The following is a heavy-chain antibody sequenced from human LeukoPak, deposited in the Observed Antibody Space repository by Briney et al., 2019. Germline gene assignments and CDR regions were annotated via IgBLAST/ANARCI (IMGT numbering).Heavy chain of an antibody. D-gene: IGHD2-15*01. CDR1: AFTFSSYW. J-gene: IGHJ4*02. V-gene: IGHV3-7*03. CDR2: IKQDGSEK. CDR3: ARDGGYCSRGTCYSTY. Sequence: GGSLRLSCVASAFTFSSYWMTWVRQAPGKGLEWVASIKQDGSEKYYVDSVKGRFIISRDNAKNSLYLQMNSLRAEDTAVYYCARDGGYCSRGTCYSTYWGQGTLVTVSS.